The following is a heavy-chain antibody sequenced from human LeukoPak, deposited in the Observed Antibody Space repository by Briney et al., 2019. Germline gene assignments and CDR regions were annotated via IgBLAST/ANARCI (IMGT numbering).Heavy chain of an antibody. CDR3: ANGIVGAPDYYMDV. D-gene: IGHD1-26*01. V-gene: IGHV4-30-4*08. Sequence: SQTLSLTCTVSGGSISSGDYYWSWIRQPPGKGLESIGYIYYSGSTYYNPSLKSRVTISVDTSKNQFSLKLSSVTAADTAVYYCANGIVGAPDYYMDVWGKGTTVTVSS. J-gene: IGHJ6*03. CDR1: GGSISSGDYY. CDR2: IYYSGST.